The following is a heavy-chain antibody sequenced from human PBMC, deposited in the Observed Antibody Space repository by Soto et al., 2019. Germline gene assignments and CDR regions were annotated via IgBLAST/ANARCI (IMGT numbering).Heavy chain of an antibody. CDR2: IIPILGIA. CDR3: ARAPTSGSYGWFDP. V-gene: IGHV1-69*02. CDR1: GGTFSSYT. D-gene: IGHD1-26*01. J-gene: IGHJ5*02. Sequence: QVQLVQSGAEVKKPGSSVKVSCKASGGTFSSYTISWVRQAPGQGLEWMGRIIPILGIANYAQKFQGRVTITADNSTSTAYMELSSLRSEDTAVYYCARAPTSGSYGWFDPWGQGTLVTVSS.